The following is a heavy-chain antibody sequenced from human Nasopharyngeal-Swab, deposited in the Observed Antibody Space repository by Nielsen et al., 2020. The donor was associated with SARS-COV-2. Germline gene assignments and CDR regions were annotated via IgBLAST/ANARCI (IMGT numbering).Heavy chain of an antibody. CDR3: ARERGAGTRKGYFDY. CDR2: ISSSGSTI. Sequence: GESLKISCAASEFTFSSYEMNWVRQAPGKGLEWVSYISSSGSTIYYADSVKGRFTISRDNAKNSLYLQMNSLRAEDTAVYYCARERGAGTRKGYFDYWGQGTLVTVSS. D-gene: IGHD3-10*01. CDR1: EFTFSSYE. V-gene: IGHV3-48*03. J-gene: IGHJ4*02.